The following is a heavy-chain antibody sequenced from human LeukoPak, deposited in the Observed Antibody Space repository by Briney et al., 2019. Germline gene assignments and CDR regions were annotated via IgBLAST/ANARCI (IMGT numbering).Heavy chain of an antibody. V-gene: IGHV3-53*01. J-gene: IGHJ4*02. CDR1: GFTVITND. CDR3: ARGVEPLAANTLAY. Sequence: PGGSLRLSCAASGFTVITNDMTWVRQAPGKGLEWISDLYSDGNTKYADAVQGRCTISRDNSKNTLYLEMNSLSADDTAVYYCARGVEPLAANTLAYWGQGTLVTVSS. CDR2: LYSDGNT. D-gene: IGHD1-14*01.